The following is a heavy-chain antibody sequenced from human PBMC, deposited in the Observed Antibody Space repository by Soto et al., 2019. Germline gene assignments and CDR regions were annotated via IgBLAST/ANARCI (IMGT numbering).Heavy chain of an antibody. CDR2: LNTDGSST. J-gene: IGHJ3*01. Sequence: EVQLVESGGGLVQPGGSLRLSCTASGFTISNYWMHWVRQAPGKGLVWVSRLNTDGSSTSYADSVKGRFTISRDNAKNTLYLQMNSLRAEDTGLYYCASTGLPVSAYDLCGQGTVVTVSS. CDR1: GFTISNYW. CDR3: ASTGLPVSAYDL. V-gene: IGHV3-74*01. D-gene: IGHD5-12*01.